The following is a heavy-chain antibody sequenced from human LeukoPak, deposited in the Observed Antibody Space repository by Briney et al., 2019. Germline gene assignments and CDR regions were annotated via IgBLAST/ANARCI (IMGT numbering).Heavy chain of an antibody. D-gene: IGHD2-15*01. Sequence: GGSLRLSCAASGFTFSSYSMNWVRQAPGKGLEWVSAISGSGVSTYYADSVKGRFTIFRDNSKDTLYLQMNSLRAEDTAVYYCALNPGGTVDYWGQGTLVTVSS. CDR3: ALNPGGTVDY. J-gene: IGHJ4*02. CDR1: GFTFSSYS. V-gene: IGHV3-23*01. CDR2: ISGSGVST.